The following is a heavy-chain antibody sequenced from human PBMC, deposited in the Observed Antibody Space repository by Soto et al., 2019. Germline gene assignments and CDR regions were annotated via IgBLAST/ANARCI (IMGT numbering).Heavy chain of an antibody. CDR1: GFTFSSYA. D-gene: IGHD3-16*01. CDR2: ISGSGGST. V-gene: IGHV3-23*01. CDR3: AKDPLGYYYYYMDV. J-gene: IGHJ6*03. Sequence: VQLLESGGGLVQPGGSLRLSCAASGFTFSSYAMNWVRQGPGKGLEWVSAISGSGGSTYYADSVKGRFTISRDNSKNTLYLQMNSLRAEDTAVYYCAKDPLGYYYYYMDVWGKGTTVTVSS.